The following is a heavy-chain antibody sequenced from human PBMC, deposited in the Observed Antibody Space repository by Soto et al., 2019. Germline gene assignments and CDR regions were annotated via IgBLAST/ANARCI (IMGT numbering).Heavy chain of an antibody. CDR2: INPSGGST. CDR3: ARAVATWHVFDI. J-gene: IGHJ3*02. Sequence: ASVKVSCKASGYTFTSHYMHWVRQAPGQGLEWMGIINPSGGSTGYAQKFQDRVTMTRDMSTNTVYMELSSLTFEDTAMYYCARAVATWHVFDIWGQGTMVTVSS. V-gene: IGHV1-46*01. D-gene: IGHD5-12*01. CDR1: GYTFTSHY.